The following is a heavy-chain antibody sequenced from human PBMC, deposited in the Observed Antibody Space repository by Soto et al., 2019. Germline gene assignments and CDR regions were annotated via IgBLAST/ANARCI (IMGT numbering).Heavy chain of an antibody. D-gene: IGHD3-3*01. CDR1: GGSISSGGYS. V-gene: IGHV4-30-2*01. CDR3: ARGSKYDFWSGYYQNWFDP. Sequence: SETLSLTCAVSGGSISSGGYSWSWIRQPAGKGLEWIGYIYHSGSTYYNPSLKSRVTISVDRSKNQFSLKLSSVTAADTAVYYCARGSKYDFWSGYYQNWFDPWGQGTLVTVSS. CDR2: IYHSGST. J-gene: IGHJ5*02.